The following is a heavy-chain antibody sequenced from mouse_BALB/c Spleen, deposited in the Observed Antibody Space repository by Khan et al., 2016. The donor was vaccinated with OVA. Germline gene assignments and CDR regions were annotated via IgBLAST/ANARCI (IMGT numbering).Heavy chain of an antibody. J-gene: IGHJ1*01. CDR3: ARDYGSLYWYFDV. CDR1: GISITSGNYR. CDR2: IYYSGTV. Sequence: EVKLLESGPGLVKPSQTVSLTCTVTGISITSGNYRWSWIRQFPGNKLEWIGNIYYSGTVTYNPSLTSRTTITRYTSKNQFFLEMNSLTAEDTATYYCARDYGSLYWYFDVWGAGTTVTVSS. D-gene: IGHD1-1*01. V-gene: IGHV3-5*02.